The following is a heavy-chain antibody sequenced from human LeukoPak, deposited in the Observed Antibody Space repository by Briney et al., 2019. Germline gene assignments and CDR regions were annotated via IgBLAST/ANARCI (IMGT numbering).Heavy chain of an antibody. J-gene: IGHJ1*01. CDR3: ARGHRIAAAGTSDFQH. CDR2: IYYSGST. D-gene: IGHD6-13*01. Sequence: PSETLSLTCTVSGGSISSGGYCWSWIRQHPGKGLEWIGYIYYSGSTYYNPSLKSRVTISVDTSKNQFSLKLSSVTAADTAVYYCARGHRIAAAGTSDFQHWGQGTLVTVSS. V-gene: IGHV4-31*03. CDR1: GGSISSGGYC.